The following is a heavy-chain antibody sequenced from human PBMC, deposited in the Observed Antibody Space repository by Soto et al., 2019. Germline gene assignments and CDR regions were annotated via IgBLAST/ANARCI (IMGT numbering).Heavy chain of an antibody. CDR3: ARQAAACIRPTSLFDY. CDR2: IYYSGTT. Sequence: PSETLSLTCTVSGGSISSGDSYWSWIRQPPGKGLEWIGYIYYSGTTYYNPSLKSRVTISVDTSKNQFSLKLSSVTAADTAVYYCARQAAACIRPTSLFDYWGQGTLVTVSS. D-gene: IGHD6-13*01. CDR1: GGSISSGDSY. V-gene: IGHV4-30-4*01. J-gene: IGHJ4*02.